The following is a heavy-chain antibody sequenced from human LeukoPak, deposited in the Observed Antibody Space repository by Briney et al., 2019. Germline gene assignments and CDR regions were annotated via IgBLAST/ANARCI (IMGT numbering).Heavy chain of an antibody. J-gene: IGHJ4*02. CDR3: ARDFPDSSGYYYSPFGY. CDR1: GFTFSSYS. D-gene: IGHD3-22*01. Sequence: GGSLRLSCAASGFTFSSYSMNWVRQAPGKGLEWVSSLSSSSSYISYADSVKGRFTISRDNAKNSLYLQMNSLRAEDTAVYYCARDFPDSSGYYYSPFGYWGQGTLVTVSS. V-gene: IGHV3-21*01. CDR2: LSSSSSYI.